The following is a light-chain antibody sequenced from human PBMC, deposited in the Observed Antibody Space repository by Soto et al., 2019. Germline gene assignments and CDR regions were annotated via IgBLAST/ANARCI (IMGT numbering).Light chain of an antibody. CDR3: QQYNNWPPIT. CDR1: QSVSSN. V-gene: IGKV3-15*01. J-gene: IGKJ5*01. Sequence: EIVMTQSPATLSVSPGERATLSCRASQSVSSNLAWYQQKPGQAPRLLIYGASTRATGIPARFSGSGSGTELTLTIRSLQSEDFAVFYFQQYNNWPPITFGQGTRLEIK. CDR2: GAS.